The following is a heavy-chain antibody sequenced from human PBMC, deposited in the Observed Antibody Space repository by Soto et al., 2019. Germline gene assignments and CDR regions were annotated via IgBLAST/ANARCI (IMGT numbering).Heavy chain of an antibody. Sequence: QITLKESGPPLVKPTQTLTLTCTFSGFSLSTSGVGVAWIRQPPGKALAWLALIYWDGDKRYSPSLKTRLTITQVTSKNQVVLPRTNMDPVDTATYYCSHRGPAARDPWGQGTLVTVSS. J-gene: IGHJ5*02. CDR3: SHRGPAARDP. CDR1: GFSLSTSGVG. V-gene: IGHV2-5*02. D-gene: IGHD2-2*01. CDR2: IYWDGDK.